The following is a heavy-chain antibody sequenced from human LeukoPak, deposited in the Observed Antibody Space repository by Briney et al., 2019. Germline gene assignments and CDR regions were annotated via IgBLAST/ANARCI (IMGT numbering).Heavy chain of an antibody. V-gene: IGHV3-21*01. J-gene: IGHJ2*01. CDR2: ISSSSSYI. Sequence: PGGSLRLSCAASEFIFSRFWMSWVRQAPGEGLEWVSSISSSSSYIYYADSVKGRFTISRDNAKNSLYLQMNSLRAEDTAVYYCARGLAVAGNPWYFDLWGRGTLVTVSS. CDR3: ARGLAVAGNPWYFDL. CDR1: EFIFSRFW. D-gene: IGHD6-19*01.